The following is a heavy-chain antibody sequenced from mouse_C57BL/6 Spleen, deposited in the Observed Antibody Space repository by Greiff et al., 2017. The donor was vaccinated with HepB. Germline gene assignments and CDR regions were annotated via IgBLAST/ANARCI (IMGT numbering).Heavy chain of an antibody. J-gene: IGHJ2*01. V-gene: IGHV5-17*01. CDR1: GFTFSDYG. CDR2: ISSGSSTI. CDR3: ARNPYYYGSSYYVDY. D-gene: IGHD1-1*01. Sequence: EVKLMESGGGLVKPGGSLKLSCAASGFTFSDYGMHWVRQAPEKGLEWVAYISSGSSTIYYADTVKGRFTISRDNAKNTLFLQMTSLRSEDTAMYYCARNPYYYGSSYYVDYWGQGTTLTVAS.